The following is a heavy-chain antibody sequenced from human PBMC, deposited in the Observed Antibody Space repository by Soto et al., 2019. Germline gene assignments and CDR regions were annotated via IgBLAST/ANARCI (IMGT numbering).Heavy chain of an antibody. CDR3: ARAEDFMVRGVIIN. J-gene: IGHJ4*02. V-gene: IGHV3-30-3*01. D-gene: IGHD3-10*01. Sequence: GGSLRLSCAASGFTFSSYAMHWVRQAPGKGLEWVAVISYDGSNKYYADSVKGRFTISRDNSKNTLYLQMNSLRAEDTAVYYCARAEDFMVRGVIINWGQGTLVTVSS. CDR1: GFTFSSYA. CDR2: ISYDGSNK.